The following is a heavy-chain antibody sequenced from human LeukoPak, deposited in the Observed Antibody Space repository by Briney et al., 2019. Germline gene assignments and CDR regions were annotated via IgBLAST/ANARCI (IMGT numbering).Heavy chain of an antibody. CDR2: ISSTSNYI. V-gene: IGHV3-21*01. CDR3: ARTVFGAYNWFDP. CDR1: GFTFSSYD. J-gene: IGHJ5*02. D-gene: IGHD3-3*01. Sequence: GGSLRLSCVASGFTFSSYDMNWVRQAPGKGLEWVSSISSTSNYINYADSVKGRFTISRDNAKSSLYLQMNSLRVDDTAAYYCARTVFGAYNWFDPWGQGALVTVSS.